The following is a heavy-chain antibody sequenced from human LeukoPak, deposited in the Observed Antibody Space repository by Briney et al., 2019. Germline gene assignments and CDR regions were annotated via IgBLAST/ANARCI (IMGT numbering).Heavy chain of an antibody. D-gene: IGHD3-22*01. CDR3: AKDLGSSGYSDPFDY. Sequence: GGSLRLSCAASGFTFSSYGMHWVRQAPGKGLEWVANIKQDGSEKYYVDPVKGRFTISRDNSKNTLFLQMNSLRAEDTAVYYCAKDLGSSGYSDPFDYWGLGTLVSVSS. V-gene: IGHV3-7*03. CDR1: GFTFSSYG. CDR2: IKQDGSEK. J-gene: IGHJ4*02.